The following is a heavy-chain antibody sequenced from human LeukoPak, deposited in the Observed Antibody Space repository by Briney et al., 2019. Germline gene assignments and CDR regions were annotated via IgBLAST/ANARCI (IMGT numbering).Heavy chain of an antibody. CDR2: ISWDGGST. V-gene: IGHV3-43*01. CDR3: AKEGPGIAVAGLDY. Sequence: GGSLRLSCAASGFTFDDYTMHWVRQAPGKGLEWVSLISWDGGSTYYADSVKGRFTISRDNSKNSLYLQMNGLRTEDTALHYCAKEGPGIAVAGLDYWGQGTLVTVSS. D-gene: IGHD6-19*01. CDR1: GFTFDDYT. J-gene: IGHJ4*02.